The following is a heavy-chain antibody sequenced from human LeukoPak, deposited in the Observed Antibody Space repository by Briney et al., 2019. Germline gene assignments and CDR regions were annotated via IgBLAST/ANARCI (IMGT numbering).Heavy chain of an antibody. CDR1: GFPFSSYS. CDR3: ARDISQITMIVGPTTGAFDI. CDR2: IRSTGTTT. V-gene: IGHV3-48*01. Sequence: GGSLRLSCAASGFPFSSYSMNWVRQAPGKGLEWVSYIRSTGTTTYHADSVKGRFAISRDNDKDSMYLQMHSLRAEDTAVYYCARDISQITMIVGPTTGAFDIWGQGTMVTVSS. D-gene: IGHD3-22*01. J-gene: IGHJ3*02.